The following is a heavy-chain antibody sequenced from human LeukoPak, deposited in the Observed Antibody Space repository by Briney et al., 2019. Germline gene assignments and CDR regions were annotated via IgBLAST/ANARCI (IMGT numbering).Heavy chain of an antibody. CDR1: GGTFSSYA. D-gene: IGHD3-3*01. V-gene: IGHV1-69*04. CDR2: IIPIFGIA. Sequence: GSSVKVSCKASGGTFSSYAISWVRQAPGQGLEWMGRIIPIFGIANYAQKFQGRVTITADKSTSTAYMELSSLRPEDTAVYYCAREGFTIFGVVIDYYYGMDVWGQGTTVTVSS. CDR3: AREGFTIFGVVIDYYYGMDV. J-gene: IGHJ6*02.